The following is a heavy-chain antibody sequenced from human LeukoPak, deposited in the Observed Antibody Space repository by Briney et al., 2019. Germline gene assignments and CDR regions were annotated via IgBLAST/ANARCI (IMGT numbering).Heavy chain of an antibody. CDR3: ARAGFLITFGGVIS. CDR2: IGSSGSTI. CDR1: GFTFSDYY. V-gene: IGHV3-11*04. J-gene: IGHJ5*02. D-gene: IGHD3-16*02. Sequence: GGSLRLSCAASGFTFSDYYMSWIRQGPGKGLERVSSIGSSGSTIYYADSVKGRFTISRDNAKNSLYLQMNSLRAEDTAIYYCARAGFLITFGGVISWGQGTLVTVSS.